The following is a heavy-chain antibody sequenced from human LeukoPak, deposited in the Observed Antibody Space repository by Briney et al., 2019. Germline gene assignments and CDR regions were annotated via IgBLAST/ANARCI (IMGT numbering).Heavy chain of an antibody. CDR3: ARGYSSSWYHFDD. CDR2: ISYDGGNE. CDR1: GFTFSTYA. J-gene: IGHJ4*02. V-gene: IGHV3-30-3*01. D-gene: IGHD6-13*01. Sequence: GGSLRLSCAASGFTFSTYAMHWVRQAPGKGLEWVAVISYDGGNEYYADSVKGRFTISRDNAKNSLYLQMNSLRAEDTAVYYCARGYSSSWYHFDDWGQGTLVTVSS.